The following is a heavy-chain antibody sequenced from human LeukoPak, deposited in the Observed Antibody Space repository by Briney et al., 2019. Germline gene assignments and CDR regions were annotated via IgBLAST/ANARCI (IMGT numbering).Heavy chain of an antibody. CDR1: GFTFSSCA. CDR3: ARHPEPGYCTSTSCHDSYFDY. Sequence: GGSLRLSCAASGFTFSSCAMSWVRQAPGKGLEWVSEISGSVGRPYYADSVKGRFTISRENSKNTLYLQMNSLRAEDTAVYYCARHPEPGYCTSTSCHDSYFDYWGQGALVTVSS. CDR2: ISGSVGRP. V-gene: IGHV3-23*01. D-gene: IGHD2-2*01. J-gene: IGHJ4*02.